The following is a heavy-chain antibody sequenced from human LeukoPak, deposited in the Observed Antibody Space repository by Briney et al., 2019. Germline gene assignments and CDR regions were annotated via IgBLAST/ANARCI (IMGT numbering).Heavy chain of an antibody. CDR1: GFTFSSYA. CDR3: AKDRGSWYYFDY. CDR2: ISGSGGST. J-gene: IGHJ4*02. V-gene: IGHV3-23*01. Sequence: GGSLRLSCAASGFTFSSYAMSWVHQAPGKGLEWVSAISGSGGSTYYADSVKGRFTISRDNSKNTLYLQMNSLRAEDTAVYYCAKDRGSWYYFDYWGQGTLVTVSS. D-gene: IGHD6-13*01.